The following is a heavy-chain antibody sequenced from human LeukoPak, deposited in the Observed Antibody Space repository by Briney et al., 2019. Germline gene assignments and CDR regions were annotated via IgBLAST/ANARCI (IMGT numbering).Heavy chain of an antibody. V-gene: IGHV3-30*04. CDR2: ISNLETNT. CDR3: ARDSTYYYASGSSGPHYFDS. CDR1: GLTFSNYA. J-gene: IGHJ4*02. Sequence: GGSRRLSCEASGLTFSNYAMHWFRKAQAKGLGGGAVISNLETNTYYADSVKGRFTISRDNSKNTLYLQLNSLRAEDTSVYYCARDSTYYYASGSSGPHYFDSWGQGTLVTVSS. D-gene: IGHD3-10*01.